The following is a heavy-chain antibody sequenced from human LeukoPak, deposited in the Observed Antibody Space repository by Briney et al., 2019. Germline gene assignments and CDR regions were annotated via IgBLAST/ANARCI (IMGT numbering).Heavy chain of an antibody. CDR3: AGTGYSGYDLGWYFDL. V-gene: IGHV4-4*09. J-gene: IGHJ2*01. CDR1: GGSISSYY. D-gene: IGHD5-12*01. Sequence: SETLSLTCTVSGGSISSYYWNWIRQPPGKGLEWIGYIYTSGSTNYNPSLKSRVTISVDTSKNQFSLKLSSVTAADTAVYYCAGTGYSGYDLGWYFDLWGRGTLVTVSS. CDR2: IYTSGST.